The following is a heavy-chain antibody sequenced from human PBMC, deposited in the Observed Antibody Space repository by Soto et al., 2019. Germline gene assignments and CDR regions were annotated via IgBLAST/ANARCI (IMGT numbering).Heavy chain of an antibody. D-gene: IGHD1-26*01. CDR1: GFSLPTDRLG. CDR3: AHAYGGRSLY. CDR2: IYWDDTK. Sequence: QITLKESGPTLVKPTQTLTLTCTFSGFSLPTDRLGVGWIRQPPGKALEWLAVIYWDDTKTYRPSLKSRLTITKDTSKNPVALTMNDMDPVDTATYYCAHAYGGRSLYWGQGTLVTVSS. J-gene: IGHJ4*02. V-gene: IGHV2-5*02.